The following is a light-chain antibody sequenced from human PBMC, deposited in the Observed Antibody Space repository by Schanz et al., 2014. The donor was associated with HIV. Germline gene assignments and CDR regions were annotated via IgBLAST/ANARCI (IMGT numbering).Light chain of an antibody. J-gene: IGKJ3*01. CDR3: QHYGSS. CDR1: QRLSSSY. V-gene: IGKV3-20*01. CDR2: DTA. Sequence: EIVLTQSPGSLSLSPGGRATLSCGASQRLSSSYLAWYQQKRDQPPRLVIYDTASRAAGISDRFSGSGSGTDFTLTISRLEPEDFAVYYCQHYGSSFGPGTKVDIK.